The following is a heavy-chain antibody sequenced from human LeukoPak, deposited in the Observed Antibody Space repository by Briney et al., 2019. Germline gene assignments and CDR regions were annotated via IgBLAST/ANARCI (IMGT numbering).Heavy chain of an antibody. CDR2: IWYDGSNK. CDR3: ARESGSYDTQVDY. D-gene: IGHD1-26*01. V-gene: IGHV3-33*01. CDR1: GFTFSSYG. Sequence: GGSLRLSCAASGFTFSSYGMHWVRQAPGKGLEWVAVIWYDGSNKYYADSVKGRFTISRDNSKNTLYLQMNSLRAEDTAVYYCARESGSYDTQVDYWGQGTLVTVSS. J-gene: IGHJ4*02.